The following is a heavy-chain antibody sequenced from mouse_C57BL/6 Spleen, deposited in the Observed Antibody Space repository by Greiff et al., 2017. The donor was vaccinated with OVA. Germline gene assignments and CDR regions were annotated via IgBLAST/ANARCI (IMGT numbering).Heavy chain of an antibody. V-gene: IGHV1-19*01. J-gene: IGHJ3*01. CDR3: ARKGDDYEGFAY. Sequence: VQLQQSGPVLVKPGASVKMSCKASGYTFTDYYMNWVKKSQGKSLEWIGVINPYNGGTSYNQKFKGKATLTVDKSSSTAYMELNSLTSEDSAVYYCARKGDDYEGFAYWGQGTLVTVSA. CDR2: INPYNGGT. D-gene: IGHD2-4*01. CDR1: GYTFTDYY.